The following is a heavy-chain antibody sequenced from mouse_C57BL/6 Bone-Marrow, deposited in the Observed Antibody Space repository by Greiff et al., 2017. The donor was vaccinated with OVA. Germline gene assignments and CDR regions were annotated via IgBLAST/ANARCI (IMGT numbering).Heavy chain of an antibody. CDR1: GFTFNTYA. CDR3: VREGDYYGDYYAMDY. J-gene: IGHJ4*01. V-gene: IGHV10-3*01. D-gene: IGHD1-1*01. CDR2: IRSKSSNYAT. Sequence: EVQVVESGGGLVQPKGSLKLSCAASGFTFNTYAMHWVRQAPGKGLEWVACIRSKSSNYATYYADSVKDRFTISRDDSQSMLYLQMNNLKTEDTAMYYCVREGDYYGDYYAMDYWGQGTSVTVSS.